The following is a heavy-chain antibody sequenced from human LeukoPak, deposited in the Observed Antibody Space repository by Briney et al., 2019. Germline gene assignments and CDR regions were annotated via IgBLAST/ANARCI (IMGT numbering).Heavy chain of an antibody. J-gene: IGHJ4*02. CDR2: IIPIFNTT. CDR3: ARDLGVKWLAPFDY. CDR1: GGTFSNYA. Sequence: SVKVSCKASGGTFSNYAFSWVRQAPGQGLEWMGGIIPIFNTTNYSQKFQGRVTITADESTSTAYMELSSLRSEDTAVYYCARDLGVKWLAPFDYWGQGTLVTVSS. D-gene: IGHD6-19*01. V-gene: IGHV1-69*01.